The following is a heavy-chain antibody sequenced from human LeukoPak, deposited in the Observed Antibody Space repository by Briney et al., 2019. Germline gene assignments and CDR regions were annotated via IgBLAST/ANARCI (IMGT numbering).Heavy chain of an antibody. CDR1: RFTLSNYW. J-gene: IGHJ4*02. CDR2: IKQDGSET. V-gene: IGHV3-7*01. CDR3: ARQRGSGCFDY. Sequence: GGSLRLSCAASRFTLSNYWMSWVRQAPGNGLEWVANIKQDGSETYYLDSVKGRFPISRDNAKNSLSLQMNSLRAEDTAVYYCARQRGSGCFDYWGQGTLVTVSS. D-gene: IGHD6-19*01.